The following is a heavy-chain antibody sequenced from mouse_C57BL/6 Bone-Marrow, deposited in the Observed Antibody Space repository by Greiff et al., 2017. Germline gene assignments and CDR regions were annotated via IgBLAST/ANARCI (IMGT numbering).Heavy chain of an antibody. CDR1: GFTFSDYG. V-gene: IGHV5-17*01. CDR2: ISSGSSTI. Sequence: EVKLMESGGGLVKPGGSLKLSCAASGFTFSDYGMHWVRQAPEKGLEWVAYISSGSSTIYYADTVKGRFTISRDNAKNTLFLQMTSLRSEDTAMYYGARRGYGSKYGRYFDVWGTGTTVTVSS. D-gene: IGHD1-1*01. CDR3: ARRGYGSKYGRYFDV. J-gene: IGHJ1*03.